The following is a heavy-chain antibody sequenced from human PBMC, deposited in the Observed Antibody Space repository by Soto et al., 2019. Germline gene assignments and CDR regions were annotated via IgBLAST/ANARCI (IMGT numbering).Heavy chain of an antibody. V-gene: IGHV3-23*01. D-gene: IGHD3-16*02. CDR2: ISGSGGST. J-gene: IGHJ4*02. Sequence: GGSLRLSCAASGFTFSSYAMSWVRQAPGKGLEWVSAISGSGGSTYYADSVKGRFTISRDNSKNTLYLQMNSLRAEDTAVYYCAKDVPPYDYIWGSYPDGSLYYFDYWGQRTLVTVSS. CDR1: GFTFSSYA. CDR3: AKDVPPYDYIWGSYPDGSLYYFDY.